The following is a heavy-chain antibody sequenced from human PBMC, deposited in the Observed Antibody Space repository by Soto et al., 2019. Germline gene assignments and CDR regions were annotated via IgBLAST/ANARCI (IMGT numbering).Heavy chain of an antibody. J-gene: IGHJ4*02. Sequence: QVQLQESGTGLVKPSQTLSLTCTVSGASIGSGTYYWHWIRQHPWKGLEWIWWLSHSGGTYYNPSLRSRMTISVATSKDQFSRRLTYVTAADTAVYYCARGTRPDTRFGESIFDFWGQGTLVTVSS. CDR2: LSHSGGT. CDR3: ARGTRPDTRFGESIFDF. D-gene: IGHD3-10*01. V-gene: IGHV4-31*03. CDR1: GASIGSGTYY.